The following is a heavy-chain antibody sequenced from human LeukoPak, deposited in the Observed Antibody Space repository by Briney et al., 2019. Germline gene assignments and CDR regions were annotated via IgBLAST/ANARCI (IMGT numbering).Heavy chain of an antibody. CDR1: GFTFSSYG. J-gene: IGHJ4*02. CDR2: ISGSGGST. CDR3: ARVTMDTAMVTGYYFDY. Sequence: GGSLRLSCAASGFTFSSYGMSWVRQAPGKGLEWVSAISGSGGSTSYADSVKGRFTISRDNAKNTLYLQMNSLRAEDTAVYYCARVTMDTAMVTGYYFDYWGQGTLVTVSS. D-gene: IGHD5-18*01. V-gene: IGHV3-23*01.